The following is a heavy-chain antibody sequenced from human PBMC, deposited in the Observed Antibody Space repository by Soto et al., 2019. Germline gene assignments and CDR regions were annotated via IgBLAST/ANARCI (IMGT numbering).Heavy chain of an antibody. CDR2: IYYSGIA. J-gene: IGHJ4*02. CDR3: ARDLAAAGTPLFDL. D-gene: IGHD6-13*01. CDR1: GGSISTYY. Sequence: PSETLSLTCTVSGGSISTYYWSWIRQPLGKGLEWIGYIYYSGIANYNPSLKSRVTISVDTSKNQFSLKLRSVTAADTAVYYCARDLAAAGTPLFDLWGQGTLVTVSS. V-gene: IGHV4-59*01.